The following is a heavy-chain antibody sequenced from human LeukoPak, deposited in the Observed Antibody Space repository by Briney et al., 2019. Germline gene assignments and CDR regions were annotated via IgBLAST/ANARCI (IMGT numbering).Heavy chain of an antibody. V-gene: IGHV3-33*01. Sequence: GGSLRLSCAASGFTFSSYGMHWVRQAPGKGLECVAIIWYDGSSEYYADSVKGRFTISRDNSNNTLYLQMNSLRAEDTAVYYCARDLNGGDYWGQGTLVTVSS. D-gene: IGHD3-10*01. CDR1: GFTFSSYG. J-gene: IGHJ4*02. CDR3: ARDLNGGDY. CDR2: IWYDGSSE.